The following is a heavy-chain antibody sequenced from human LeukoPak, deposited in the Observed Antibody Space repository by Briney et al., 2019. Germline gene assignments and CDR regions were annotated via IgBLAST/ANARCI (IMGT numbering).Heavy chain of an antibody. V-gene: IGHV1-2*02. D-gene: IGHD3-10*01. CDR2: INPNSGGT. CDR3: ARTPAPNYYGSGSHFDY. CDR1: GYTFTGYY. J-gene: IGHJ4*02. Sequence: ASVKVSCKASGYTFTGYYMHWVRQAPGQGLEWMGWINPNSGGTNYAQKFQGRVTTTRDTSISTAYMELSRLRSDDTAVYYCARTPAPNYYGSGSHFDYWGQGTLVTVSS.